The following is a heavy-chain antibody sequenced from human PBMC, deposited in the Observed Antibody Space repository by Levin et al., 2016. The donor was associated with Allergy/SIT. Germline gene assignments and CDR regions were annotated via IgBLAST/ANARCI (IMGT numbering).Heavy chain of an antibody. CDR3: ARALLNSPTSPSLN. J-gene: IGHJ4*02. D-gene: IGHD2/OR15-2a*01. CDR1: GFTFSNYW. CDR2: IKQDGREM. Sequence: GGSLRLSCAGSGFTFSNYWMSWVRQAPGKGLEWVAHIKQDGREMYYVDSVKGRFTISRDNAKNSLYLQMDSLRAEDTALYYCARALLNSPTSPSLNWGQGTLVTVSS. V-gene: IGHV3-7*01.